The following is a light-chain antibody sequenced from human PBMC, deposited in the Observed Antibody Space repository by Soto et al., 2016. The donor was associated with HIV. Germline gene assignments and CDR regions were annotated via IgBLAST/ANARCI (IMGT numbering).Light chain of an antibody. J-gene: IGKJ3*01. CDR2: ATY. CDR3: QQTDSFPFT. CDR1: QAINSR. Sequence: DIQMTQSPSSVPASVGDRVTITCRASQAINSRLAWYQQNPGKAPEVLITATYTLQDGVPSRFSGSASGGTGTDFTLTIDSLQPEDFATYYCQQTDSFPFTFGPGTKVNV. V-gene: IGKV1-12*01.